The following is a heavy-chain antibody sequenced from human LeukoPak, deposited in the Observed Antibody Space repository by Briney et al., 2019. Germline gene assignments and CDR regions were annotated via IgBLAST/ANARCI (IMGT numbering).Heavy chain of an antibody. D-gene: IGHD3-9*01. CDR3: AKGGLLVIPFDY. CDR2: INDNGGGT. V-gene: IGHV3-23*01. J-gene: IGHJ4*02. Sequence: GGSLRLSCAASGFTFSSYAMNWVRQAPGKGLEWVSSINDNGGGTYYADSVKGRFTISRDNSKNTLYVQMNGLRADDTAVYYCAKGGLLVIPFDYWGQGTLVTVSS. CDR1: GFTFSSYA.